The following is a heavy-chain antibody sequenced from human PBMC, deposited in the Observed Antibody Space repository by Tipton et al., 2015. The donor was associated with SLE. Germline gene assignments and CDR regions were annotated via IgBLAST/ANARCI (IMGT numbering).Heavy chain of an antibody. V-gene: IGHV4-61*09. CDR3: AREQWLVLWGYFDF. CDR2: IYTSEST. CDR1: GDSINSGTYY. D-gene: IGHD6-19*01. Sequence: LRLSCTVSGDSINSGTYYWSWIRQPAGKRLEWIGNIYTSESTNYNPSLKSRVTISVDTSKNRFSLNLSSVTAADTAVYYCAREQWLVLWGYFDFWGQGTLVTVSS. J-gene: IGHJ4*02.